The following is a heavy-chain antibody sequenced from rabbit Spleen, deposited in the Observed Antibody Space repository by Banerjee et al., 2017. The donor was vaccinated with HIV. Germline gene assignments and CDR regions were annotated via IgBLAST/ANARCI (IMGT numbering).Heavy chain of an antibody. J-gene: IGHJ4*01. CDR1: GVSFSGDSY. CDR3: AREGSGQVFFNL. D-gene: IGHD4-1*01. V-gene: IGHV1S40*01. CDR2: IDPVFGVT. Sequence: QSLEESGGDLVKPGASLTLTCIASGVSFSGDSYMCWVRQAPGKGLEWIGYIDPVFGVTYYASWVNGRFSISRENTQNTVYLQLNSLTAADTATCFCAREGSGQVFFNLWGQGTLVTVS.